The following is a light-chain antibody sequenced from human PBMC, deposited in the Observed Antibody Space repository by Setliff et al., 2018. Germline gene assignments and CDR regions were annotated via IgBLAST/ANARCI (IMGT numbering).Light chain of an antibody. Sequence: QSALTQPASVSGSPGQWITISCSGTSSDVGGYNYVSWYQQHPGKAPKLMIYDVTNRPSGISNRFSGSKSGNTASLTISELQAEDDADYYCSSYTTSGTYVFGTGTKVTVL. CDR3: SSYTTSGTYV. V-gene: IGLV2-14*03. J-gene: IGLJ1*01. CDR2: DVT. CDR1: SSDVGGYNY.